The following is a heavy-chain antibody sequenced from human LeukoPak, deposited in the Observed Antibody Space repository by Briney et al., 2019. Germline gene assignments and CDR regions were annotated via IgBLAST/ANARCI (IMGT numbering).Heavy chain of an antibody. Sequence: GESLKISCKGSGYSFTSYWISWVRQMPGKGLEWMGRIDPSDSYTNYSPSFQGHVTISADKSISTAYLQWSSLKASDTAMYYCAAFRYYSGGSCYHADNWGQGTLVTVSS. CDR1: GYSFTSYW. CDR3: AAFRYYSGGSCYHADN. J-gene: IGHJ4*02. V-gene: IGHV5-10-1*01. CDR2: IDPSDSYT. D-gene: IGHD2-15*01.